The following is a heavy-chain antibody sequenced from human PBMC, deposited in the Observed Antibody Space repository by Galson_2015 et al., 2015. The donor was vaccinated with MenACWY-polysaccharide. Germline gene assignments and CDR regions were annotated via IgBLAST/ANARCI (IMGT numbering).Heavy chain of an antibody. V-gene: IGHV3-23*01. J-gene: IGHJ4*02. CDR2: SGSGGGL. D-gene: IGHD6-13*01. Sequence: SLRLSCAASGFNFSMYVMTWVRQAPGRGLEWVSGSGSGGGLYYADSVKGRFTVSRDNSKNTLYLQMNNLRAEDTAVYYCAKVGPRSSWTMGIDYWGQGTLVTVSS. CDR3: AKVGPRSSWTMGIDY. CDR1: GFNFSMYV.